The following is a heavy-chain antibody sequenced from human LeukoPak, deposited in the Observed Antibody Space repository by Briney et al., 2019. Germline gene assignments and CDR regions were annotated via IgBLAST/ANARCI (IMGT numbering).Heavy chain of an antibody. J-gene: IGHJ3*02. CDR3: ARDQYSGHWYYALDI. CDR1: GFTFSSYS. Sequence: GGSLRLSCAASGFTFSSYSMNWVRQAPGKGLEWASYISSSISVIYYADSVKGRFTISRDNAKNSLYLQMNSLRDEDTAVYYCARDQYSGHWYYALDIWGQGTMVTVSS. V-gene: IGHV3-48*02. D-gene: IGHD6-19*01. CDR2: ISSSISVI.